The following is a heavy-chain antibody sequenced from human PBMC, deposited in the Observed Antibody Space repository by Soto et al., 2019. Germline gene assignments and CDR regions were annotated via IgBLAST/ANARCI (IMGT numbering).Heavy chain of an antibody. CDR2: INHSGNT. CDR3: ARTGGMDV. Sequence: QVQLQQWGAGLLKPSETLSLTCAVYGGSFSGYYWSWLRQPPGKGPEWIGEINHSGNTTYTPSLESRVTISVDTSKNQFSLKLNSVSAADTAVYYCARTGGMDVWSQGATVTVSS. J-gene: IGHJ6*02. V-gene: IGHV4-34*01. CDR1: GGSFSGYY.